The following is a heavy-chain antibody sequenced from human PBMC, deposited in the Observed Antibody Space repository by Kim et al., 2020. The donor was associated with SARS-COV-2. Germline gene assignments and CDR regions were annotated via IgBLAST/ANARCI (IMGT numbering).Heavy chain of an antibody. CDR3: ARGHLKSIVVVIAPRPYYYYMDV. J-gene: IGHJ6*03. D-gene: IGHD2-21*01. CDR2: MNPNSGTT. Sequence: ASVKVSCKASGYTFTSFNINGVGQATEQGLEGMGWMNPNSGTTGYAQKFQGRVPMTRNTSISTAYMELSSLRSEDTAVYYCARGHLKSIVVVIAPRPYYYYMDVWGKGTTVTVSS. CDR1: GYTFTSFN. V-gene: IGHV1-8*01.